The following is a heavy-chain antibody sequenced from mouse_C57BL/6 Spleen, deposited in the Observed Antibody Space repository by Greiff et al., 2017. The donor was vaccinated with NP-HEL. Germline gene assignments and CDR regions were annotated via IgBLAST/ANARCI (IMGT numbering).Heavy chain of an antibody. CDR1: GYAFSSSW. Sequence: VQLQQSGPELVKPGASVKISCKASGYAFSSSWMNWVKQRPGKGLEWIGRIYPGDGDTNYNGKFKGKATLTADKSSSTAYMQLSSLTSEDSAVYFWARGDYYGSSYGYFDGWGTGTTVTVSS. CDR2: IYPGDGDT. D-gene: IGHD1-1*01. J-gene: IGHJ1*03. V-gene: IGHV1-82*01. CDR3: ARGDYYGSSYGYFDG.